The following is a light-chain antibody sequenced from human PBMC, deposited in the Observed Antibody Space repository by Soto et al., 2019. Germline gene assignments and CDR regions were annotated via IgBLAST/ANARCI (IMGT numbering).Light chain of an antibody. Sequence: EIVLTQSPGTLSLSPGERATLSCRASQSVSSSFVAWFQQKAGQAPRLLIYAASSRATGIPDRFSGSGSGTDFTLTISRLEPEDFAVYYCQQHVSSWTFGQGTKVDIK. V-gene: IGKV3-20*01. CDR3: QQHVSSWT. J-gene: IGKJ1*01. CDR2: AAS. CDR1: QSVSSSF.